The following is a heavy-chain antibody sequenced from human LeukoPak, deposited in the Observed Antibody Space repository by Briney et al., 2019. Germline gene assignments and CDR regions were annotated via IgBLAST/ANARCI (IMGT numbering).Heavy chain of an antibody. D-gene: IGHD3-16*01. V-gene: IGHV3-48*01. CDR1: GFTFSSYS. J-gene: IGHJ3*02. CDR3: ARDQEGDPGGAFDI. Sequence: PGGSLRLSCAASGFTFSSYSMNWVRQAPGKGLEWVSYISSSSSTIYYADSVKGRFTISRDNAKNSLYLQMNSLRAEDTAAYYCARDQEGDPGGAFDIWGQGTMVTVSS. CDR2: ISSSSSTI.